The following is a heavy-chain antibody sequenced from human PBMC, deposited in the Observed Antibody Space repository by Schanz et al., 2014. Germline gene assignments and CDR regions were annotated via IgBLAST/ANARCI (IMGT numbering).Heavy chain of an antibody. CDR1: GFSFSDYC. V-gene: IGHV3-30*18. J-gene: IGHJ4*02. CDR2: ISYHGSEK. Sequence: VQLVESGGSVVQPGRSLRLSCAGSGFSFSDYCMHWVPQAPGRGLEWVAVISYHGSEKYYADSVKGRFTISRDNSKNTLYLQMNSLRTEDTAVYFCAKSYDTSGYSGFDYWGQGTLVTVSS. CDR3: AKSYDTSGYSGFDY. D-gene: IGHD3-22*01.